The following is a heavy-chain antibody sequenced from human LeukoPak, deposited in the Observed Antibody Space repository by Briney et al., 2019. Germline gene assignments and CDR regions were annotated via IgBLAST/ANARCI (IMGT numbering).Heavy chain of an antibody. CDR2: ISYSGST. CDR1: GGSISNYY. J-gene: IGHJ4*02. Sequence: SETLSLTCTVSGGSISNYYWSWIRQPPGKGLEWIGYISYSGSTNYNPSLKSRVTISLDTSKNQFSLKLSSATAADTAVYYCARDLYYYRSGRYFGFDYWGQGTLVTVSS. V-gene: IGHV4-59*01. D-gene: IGHD3-10*01. CDR3: ARDLYYYRSGRYFGFDY.